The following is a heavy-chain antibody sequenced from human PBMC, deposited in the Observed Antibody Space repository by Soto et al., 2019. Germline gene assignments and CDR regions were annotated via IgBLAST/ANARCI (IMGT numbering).Heavy chain of an antibody. CDR3: ARDNSYGSGSYYNPGDY. V-gene: IGHV1-3*01. CDR2: INAGNGNT. J-gene: IGHJ4*02. D-gene: IGHD3-10*01. CDR1: GYTFTSYA. Sequence: QVQLVQSGAEVKKPGASVKVSCKASGYTFTSYAMHWVRQAPGQRLEWMGWINAGNGNTKYSQKFQGRVTITRDTSASTAYMELSSLRSEDTAVYYCARDNSYGSGSYYNPGDYWGQGTLVTVSS.